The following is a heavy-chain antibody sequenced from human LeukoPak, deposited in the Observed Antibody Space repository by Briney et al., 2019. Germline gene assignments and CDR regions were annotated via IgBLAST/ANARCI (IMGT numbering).Heavy chain of an antibody. J-gene: IGHJ4*02. CDR3: ARAGSGWFVPLDY. V-gene: IGHV1-69*06. CDR1: GGTFSSYA. Sequence: ASVKVSCKASGGTFSSYAISWVRQAPGQGLEWMGGIIPIFGTANYGQKFQGRVTITADKSTSTAYMELSSLRSENTAVYYCARAGSGWFVPLDYWGQGTLVTVSS. D-gene: IGHD6-19*01. CDR2: IIPIFGTA.